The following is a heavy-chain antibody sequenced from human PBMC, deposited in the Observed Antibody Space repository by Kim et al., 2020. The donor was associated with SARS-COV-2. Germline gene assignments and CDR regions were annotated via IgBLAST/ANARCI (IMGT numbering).Heavy chain of an antibody. D-gene: IGHD2-2*01. Sequence: SVKVSCKASGGTFSSYAISWVRQAPGQGLEWMGGIIPIFGTANYAQKFQGRVTITADESTSTAYMELSSLRSEDTAVYYCARDLRGYCSSTSCLYGMDVWGQGTTVTVSS. CDR1: GGTFSSYA. CDR3: ARDLRGYCSSTSCLYGMDV. J-gene: IGHJ6*02. CDR2: IIPIFGTA. V-gene: IGHV1-69*13.